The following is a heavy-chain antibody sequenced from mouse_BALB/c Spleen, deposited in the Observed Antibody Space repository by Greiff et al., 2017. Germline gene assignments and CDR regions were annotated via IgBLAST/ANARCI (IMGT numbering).Heavy chain of an antibody. V-gene: IGHV1-12*01. CDR2: IYPGNGDT. CDR3: ARGSYYGNSYYAMDY. D-gene: IGHD2-10*01. Sequence: QVQLKQPGAELVKPGASVKMSCKASGYTFTSYNMHWVKQTPGQGLEWIGAIYPGNGDTSYNQKFKGKATLTADKSSSTAYMQLSSLTSEDSAVYYCARGSYYGNSYYAMDYWGQGTSVTVSS. J-gene: IGHJ4*01. CDR1: GYTFTSYN.